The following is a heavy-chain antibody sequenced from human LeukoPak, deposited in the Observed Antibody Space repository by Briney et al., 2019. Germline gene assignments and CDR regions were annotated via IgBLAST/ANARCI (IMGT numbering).Heavy chain of an antibody. V-gene: IGHV4-34*12. CDR2: IFDGKTI. D-gene: IGHD4-23*01. CDR3: ASGAWAARLNS. CDR1: GESLNYYY. J-gene: IGHJ4*02. Sequence: PSDTLSLTCAVYGESLNYYYRSWIRQSPGKGLEWIGDIFDGKTINYNPSLKSRVTISAATSSQQFSLNLKSVTAADTAVYFCASGAWAARLNSWAQGALVIVSS.